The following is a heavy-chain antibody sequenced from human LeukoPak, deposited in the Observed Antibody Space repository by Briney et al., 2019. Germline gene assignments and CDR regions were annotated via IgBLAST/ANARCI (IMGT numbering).Heavy chain of an antibody. CDR1: GFTFSSFP. CDR3: ASATGANWYFDL. Sequence: GGSLRLSCSASGFTFSSFPMHWVRHAPGKGLTYVSAISAEGAATYYGDSVKGRFTISRDNSKSTLYLEMRSLRLEDTAVYYCASATGANWYFDLWGRGTLVTVSS. J-gene: IGHJ2*01. CDR2: ISAEGAAT. V-gene: IGHV3-64D*06. D-gene: IGHD1/OR15-1a*01.